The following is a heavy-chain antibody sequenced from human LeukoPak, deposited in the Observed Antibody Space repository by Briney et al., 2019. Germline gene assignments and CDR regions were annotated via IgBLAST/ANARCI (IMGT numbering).Heavy chain of an antibody. V-gene: IGHV3-21*01. J-gene: IGHJ4*02. CDR2: ISSSSSYI. CDR1: GFTFSSYS. Sequence: GGSLRLSCAVSGFTFSSYSMNWVSQAPGEGLGWVSSISSSSSYIYYADSVKGRFTISRDNAKNSLYLQMNSLRAEDTAVYYCAREYCSSTSCKLPFDYWGQGTLVTVSS. D-gene: IGHD2-2*01. CDR3: AREYCSSTSCKLPFDY.